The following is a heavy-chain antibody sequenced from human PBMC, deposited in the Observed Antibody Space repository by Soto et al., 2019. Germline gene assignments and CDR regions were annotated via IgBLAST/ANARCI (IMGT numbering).Heavy chain of an antibody. CDR1: GGSFSGYY. V-gene: IGHV4-34*01. J-gene: IGHJ3*02. CDR2: INHSGST. D-gene: IGHD3-10*01. CDR3: ARGARRLLWFGDHGAFDI. Sequence: PSETLSLTCAVYGGSFSGYYWSWIRQPPGKGLEWIGEINHSGSTNYNPSLKSRVTISVDTSKNQFSLKLSSVTAADTAVYYCARGARRLLWFGDHGAFDIWGQGTMVTVSS.